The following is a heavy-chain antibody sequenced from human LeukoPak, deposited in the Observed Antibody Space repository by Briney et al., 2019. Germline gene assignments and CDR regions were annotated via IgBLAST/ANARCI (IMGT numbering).Heavy chain of an antibody. J-gene: IGHJ4*02. CDR2: ISHDGYNK. CDR3: ARDMSGGGSCSFDY. D-gene: IGHD2-15*01. Sequence: GRSLRLSCAASGLTFSRHAMHWVRQAPGKGLEWVALISHDGYNKFYADSVKGRFTISRDNSKNTLYVQMNSLTAEDTAVYYCARDMSGGGSCSFDYWGQGTLVTVSS. V-gene: IGHV3-30-3*01. CDR1: GLTFSRHA.